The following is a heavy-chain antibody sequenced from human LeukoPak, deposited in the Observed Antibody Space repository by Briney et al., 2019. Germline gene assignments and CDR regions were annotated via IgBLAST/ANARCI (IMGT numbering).Heavy chain of an antibody. CDR2: IKQDGSEK. CDR3: ARDASVAAAQRGGHFDY. Sequence: GGSLRLSCAASGFTFSSYRMSWVRQAPGKGLEWVANIKQDGSEKHYVDSVKGRFTISRDNAKNSLYLQMNTLRAEDTAVYYCARDASVAAAQRGGHFDYWGQGTLVIVSS. D-gene: IGHD6-13*01. J-gene: IGHJ4*02. V-gene: IGHV3-7*03. CDR1: GFTFSSYR.